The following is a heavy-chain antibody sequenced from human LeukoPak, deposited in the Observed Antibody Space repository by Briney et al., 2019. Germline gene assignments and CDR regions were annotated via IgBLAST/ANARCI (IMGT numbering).Heavy chain of an antibody. Sequence: ASVNVSCKASGFTFTGYFIHWVRQAPGQGLEWMGWIHPNNGGTKYAQKFQGRVTMTRDTSINTDYMELSRLRSDDTALYYCTREGFSGAAFDYWGQGTLVTVSS. J-gene: IGHJ4*02. D-gene: IGHD7-27*01. CDR1: GFTFTGYF. CDR2: IHPNNGGT. CDR3: TREGFSGAAFDY. V-gene: IGHV1-2*02.